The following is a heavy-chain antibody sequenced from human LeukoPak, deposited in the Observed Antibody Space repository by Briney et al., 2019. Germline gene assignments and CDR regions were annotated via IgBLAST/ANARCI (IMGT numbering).Heavy chain of an antibody. Sequence: GGSLRLSCAVSGFPFSVYEMNWVRQAPGKGLEWVSNIASSGKTIYYADSVKGRFSISRDNAMSSLYLQMNSLRVEDTAVYYCALLAVASDFDYWGQGALVTVSS. V-gene: IGHV3-48*03. CDR1: GFPFSVYE. D-gene: IGHD6-19*01. CDR3: ALLAVASDFDY. J-gene: IGHJ4*02. CDR2: IASSGKTI.